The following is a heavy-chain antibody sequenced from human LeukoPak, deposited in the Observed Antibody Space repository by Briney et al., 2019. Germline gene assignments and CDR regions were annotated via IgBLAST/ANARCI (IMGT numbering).Heavy chain of an antibody. J-gene: IGHJ2*01. D-gene: IGHD4-17*01. CDR2: ISGSSNYI. V-gene: IGHV3-21*01. CDR1: GFSFSDYT. CDR3: ARGGEPGGWYFDL. Sequence: GGSLRLSCAASGFSFSDYTMNWVRLAPGKGLEWVSSISGSSNYIYYADSVKGRFTISRGNAKNSLYLQMNSLRAEDTAVYYCARGGEPGGWYFDLWGRGTLVTVSS.